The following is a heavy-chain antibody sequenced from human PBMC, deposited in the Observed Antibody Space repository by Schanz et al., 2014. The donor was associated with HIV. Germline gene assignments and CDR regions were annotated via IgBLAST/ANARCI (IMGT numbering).Heavy chain of an antibody. D-gene: IGHD3-3*01. CDR1: GFRFGDYA. CDR3: TRDIQHSIMIFGVVSD. J-gene: IGHJ6*02. V-gene: IGHV3-9*01. Sequence: EVQLVESGGGLVQPGRSLRLSCAASGFRFGDYAMHWVRQAPGKGLEWVSSISWNSGIIIYADSVKGRFTISRDNAKNSLYLHMNSLRPEDTAVYYCTRDIQHSIMIFGVVSDWGQGTTVTVSS. CDR2: ISWNSGII.